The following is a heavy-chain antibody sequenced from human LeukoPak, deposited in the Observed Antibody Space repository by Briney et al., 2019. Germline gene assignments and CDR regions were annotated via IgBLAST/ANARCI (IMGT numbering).Heavy chain of an antibody. CDR3: ARSSEDYAEYFQH. J-gene: IGHJ1*01. CDR2: IYYSGST. V-gene: IGHV4-59*01. D-gene: IGHD4-11*01. CDR1: GGSISSYY. Sequence: SETLSLTCTVSGGSISSYYWSWIRQPPGKGLEWIGYIYYSGSTNYNPSLKSRVTISVDTSKNQFSLKLSSVTAADTAVYYCARSSEDYAEYFQHWGQGTLVTVSS.